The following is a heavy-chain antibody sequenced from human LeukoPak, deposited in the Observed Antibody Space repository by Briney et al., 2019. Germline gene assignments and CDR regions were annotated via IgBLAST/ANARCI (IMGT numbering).Heavy chain of an antibody. J-gene: IGHJ5*02. CDR1: GGSISSYY. Sequence: SETLSLTCTVSGGSISSYYWSWIRQPPGKGLEWFGYIYYSGSTNYNPSLKGRVSMSVDTSKNQFSLKLSSVTAADTAVYYCARGNDFLSGYSYATWGQGTLVTVSS. D-gene: IGHD3-3*01. CDR2: IYYSGST. V-gene: IGHV4-59*01. CDR3: ARGNDFLSGYSYAT.